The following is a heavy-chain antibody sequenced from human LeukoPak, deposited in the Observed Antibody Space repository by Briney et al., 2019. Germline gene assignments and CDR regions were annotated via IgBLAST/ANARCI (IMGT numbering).Heavy chain of an antibody. CDR2: INHSGST. Sequence: PSETLSLTCAVYGGSFSGYYWSWIRQPPGKGLEWIGEINHSGSTNYNPSLKSRVTISVDTSKNQFSLKLSSVTAADTAVYYCARRVLGRWFGELLSYYFDYWGQGTLVTVSS. D-gene: IGHD3-10*01. J-gene: IGHJ4*02. CDR3: ARRVLGRWFGELLSYYFDY. V-gene: IGHV4-34*01. CDR1: GGSFSGYY.